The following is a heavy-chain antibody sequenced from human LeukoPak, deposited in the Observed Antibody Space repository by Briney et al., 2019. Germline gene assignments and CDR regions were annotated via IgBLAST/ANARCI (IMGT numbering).Heavy chain of an antibody. D-gene: IGHD2-15*01. J-gene: IGHJ5*02. CDR2: MNPNRGNT. V-gene: IGHV1-8*03. CDR3: ARAAATRGWFDP. Sequence: GASVKVSCKASGYTFTSSDINWVRQATGQGLEWIGWMNPNRGNTGYAQKFQGRVTITRNTSIGTAYMELSSLRSEDTAVYYCARAAATRGWFDPWGQGTLVTVSS. CDR1: GYTFTSSD.